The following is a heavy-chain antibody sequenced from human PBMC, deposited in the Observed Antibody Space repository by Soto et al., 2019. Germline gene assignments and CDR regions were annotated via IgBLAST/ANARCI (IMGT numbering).Heavy chain of an antibody. CDR1: GGSFSGYY. CDR3: ARGLTYYYDSSGPYFDY. J-gene: IGHJ4*02. V-gene: IGHV4-34*01. CDR2: INHSGST. D-gene: IGHD3-22*01. Sequence: SETLSLTCAVYGGSFSGYYWSWIRQPPGKGLEWIGEINHSGSTNYNPSLKSRVTISVDTSKNQFSLKLSSVTAADTAVYYCARGLTYYYDSSGPYFDYWGQGTLVTVSS.